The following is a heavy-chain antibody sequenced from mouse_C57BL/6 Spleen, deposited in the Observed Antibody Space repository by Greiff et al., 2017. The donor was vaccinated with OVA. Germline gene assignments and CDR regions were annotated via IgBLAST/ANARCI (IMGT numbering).Heavy chain of an antibody. Sequence: EVQRVESGGGLVKPGGSLKLSCAASGFTFSSYAMSWVRQTPEKRLEWVATISDGGSYTYYPDNVKGRFAFSIANAKNHLYLQMSHLKSEDTAMYYCARDNGYLAYWGQGTLVTVSA. D-gene: IGHD2-3*01. CDR3: ARDNGYLAY. CDR1: GFTFSSYA. CDR2: ISDGGSYT. V-gene: IGHV5-4*01. J-gene: IGHJ3*01.